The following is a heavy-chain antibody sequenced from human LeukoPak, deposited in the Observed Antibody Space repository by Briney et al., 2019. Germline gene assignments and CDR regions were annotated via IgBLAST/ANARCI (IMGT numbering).Heavy chain of an antibody. Sequence: PGGSLRLSCAASGSTFSRYAMSWVRQAPGKGLEWVSAISGSGGSTYYADSVKGRFTISRDNSKNTLYLQMNSLRAEDTAVYYCAKEERYYDILTGYSSYGMDVWGQGTTVTVSS. CDR1: GSTFSRYA. CDR3: AKEERYYDILTGYSSYGMDV. J-gene: IGHJ6*02. CDR2: ISGSGGST. V-gene: IGHV3-23*01. D-gene: IGHD3-9*01.